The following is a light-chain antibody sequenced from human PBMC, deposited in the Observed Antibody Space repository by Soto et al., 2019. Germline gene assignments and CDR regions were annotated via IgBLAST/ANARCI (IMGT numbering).Light chain of an antibody. J-gene: IGKJ1*01. Sequence: ETVMTQSASTLSGSPGERATLSWRASQSVSSNLAWYQQKPGQAPRLLIYGASTRATGIPARFSGSGSGTEFTLTVSSLKSEDFAVYYCQQYNNWWTFGQGTKVDIK. CDR3: QQYNNWWT. CDR1: QSVSSN. CDR2: GAS. V-gene: IGKV3-15*01.